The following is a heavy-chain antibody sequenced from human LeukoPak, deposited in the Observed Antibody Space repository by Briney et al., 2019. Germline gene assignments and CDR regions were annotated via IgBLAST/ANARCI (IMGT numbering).Heavy chain of an antibody. Sequence: SETLSLTSAVYGGSSRAYYRSWVRQPPEKGLEWIGEINHRGSTNYNPSLKSRVTISVDTSKNQFSLKLSSVTAADTAVYYCARGREYKRMFDYWGEGTLVTVSS. CDR2: INHRGST. V-gene: IGHV4-34*01. CDR3: ARGREYKRMFDY. CDR1: GGSSRAYY. D-gene: IGHD1-1*01. J-gene: IGHJ4*02.